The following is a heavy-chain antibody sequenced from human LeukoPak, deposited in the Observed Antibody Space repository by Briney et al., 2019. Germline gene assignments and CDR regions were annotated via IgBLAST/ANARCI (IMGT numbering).Heavy chain of an antibody. V-gene: IGHV3-11*01. CDR3: ARDDRLVVPAAMREGIDAFDI. J-gene: IGHJ3*02. Sequence: GGSLRLSCAASGFTFSDYYMSWIRQAPGKGLEWVSYISSSGSTIYYADSVKGRFTISRDNAKNSLYLQMNSLRAEDTAVYYCARDDRLVVPAAMREGIDAFDIWGQGTMVTVSS. CDR2: ISSSGSTI. CDR1: GFTFSDYY. D-gene: IGHD2-2*01.